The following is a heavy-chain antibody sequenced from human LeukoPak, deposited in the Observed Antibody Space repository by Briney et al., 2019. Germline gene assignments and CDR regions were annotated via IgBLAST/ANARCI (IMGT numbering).Heavy chain of an antibody. Sequence: PGGSLRLSCAASGFTVSSNYMSWVRQAPGKGLEWVSVIYSGGSTNYADSVKGRFTISRDNAKNSLYLQMNSLRAEDTAVYYCARAFYSVRSGWYIPGDYYYYMDVWGKGTTVTVSS. CDR3: ARAFYSVRSGWYIPGDYYYYMDV. J-gene: IGHJ6*03. D-gene: IGHD6-19*01. CDR1: GFTVSSNY. CDR2: IYSGGST. V-gene: IGHV3-53*01.